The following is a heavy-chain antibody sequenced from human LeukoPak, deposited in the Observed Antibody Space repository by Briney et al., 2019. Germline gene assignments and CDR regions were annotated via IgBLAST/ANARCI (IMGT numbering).Heavy chain of an antibody. V-gene: IGHV1-2*02. J-gene: IGHJ5*02. CDR3: ARAPYCDSSSCYTGSNWFDP. CDR1: GYTFAGCY. CDR2: INPNSGDT. Sequence: GASVKVSRTASGYTFAGCYVHWVRQAPGQGLEWMGWINPNSGDTNYAQKFQGRVTMTRDTSISTAYMEMSRLRSDDAAVYYCARAPYCDSSSCYTGSNWFDPWGQGTLVTVSS. D-gene: IGHD2-2*02.